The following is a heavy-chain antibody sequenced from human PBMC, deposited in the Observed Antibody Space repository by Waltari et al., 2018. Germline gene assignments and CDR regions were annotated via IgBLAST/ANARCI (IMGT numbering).Heavy chain of an antibody. CDR1: GFTFSSYS. D-gene: IGHD1-26*01. V-gene: IGHV3-21*01. Sequence: EVQLVESGGGLVKPGGSLRLSCAASGFTFSSYSMNWVRQDPGKGLGWVSSISSSSSYIYYADSVKGRFTISRDNAKNSLYLQMNSLRAEDTAVYYCARDPRSSWYLVGATRTSRGYWGQGTLVTVSS. CDR3: ARDPRSSWYLVGATRTSRGY. CDR2: ISSSSSYI. J-gene: IGHJ4*02.